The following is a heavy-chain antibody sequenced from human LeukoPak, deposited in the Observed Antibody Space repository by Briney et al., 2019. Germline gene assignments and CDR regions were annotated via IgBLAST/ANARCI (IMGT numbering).Heavy chain of an antibody. V-gene: IGHV4-39*07. CDR1: GGSISSSSYY. Sequence: SGTLSLTCTVSGGSISSSSYYWGWIRQPPGKGLEWIGSIYYSGSTYYNPSLKSRVTISVDTSKNQFSLKLSSVTAADTAVYYCARDPGGSYNLYYFDYWGQGTLVTVSS. D-gene: IGHD1-26*01. CDR2: IYYSGST. J-gene: IGHJ4*02. CDR3: ARDPGGSYNLYYFDY.